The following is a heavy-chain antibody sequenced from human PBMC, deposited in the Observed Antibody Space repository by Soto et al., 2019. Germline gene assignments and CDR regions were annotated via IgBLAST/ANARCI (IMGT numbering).Heavy chain of an antibody. Sequence: GGSLRLSCAASGFTFSSYGMHWVRQAPGKGLEWVAVIWYDGSNKYYADSVKGRFTISRDNSKNTLYLQMNSLRAEDTAVYYYGRGASSGYYRIDYWGQGALVTVSS. CDR3: GRGASSGYYRIDY. CDR2: IWYDGSNK. D-gene: IGHD3-22*01. V-gene: IGHV3-33*01. J-gene: IGHJ4*02. CDR1: GFTFSSYG.